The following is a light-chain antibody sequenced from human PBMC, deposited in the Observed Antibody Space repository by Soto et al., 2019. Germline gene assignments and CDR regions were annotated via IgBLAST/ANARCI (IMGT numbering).Light chain of an antibody. CDR1: QSVGTD. CDR2: GAS. Sequence: EIVMTQSPATLSVSPGERATLSCRASQSVGTDLAWYQQKPGQGPRLLIYGASTRFAGVPARFSGSGSGTDFTLTIDSLQSEDFAIYYCQKYVNWPRRHTFGQGTKLEF. V-gene: IGKV3-15*01. CDR3: QKYVNWPRRHT. J-gene: IGKJ2*01.